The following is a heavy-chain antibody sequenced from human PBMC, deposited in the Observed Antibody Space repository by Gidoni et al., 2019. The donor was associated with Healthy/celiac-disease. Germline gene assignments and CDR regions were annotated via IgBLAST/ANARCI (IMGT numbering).Heavy chain of an antibody. CDR3: ASGGWGAYYFDY. Sequence: EVQRVESGGGLVKPVGALRLSCAASGFTCSRDSMNWVRQAPGKGLEWVSSICRSSSYIYYAYSLKGRFTISRDNAKNSLYLQMNSLRAEDTAVYYCASGGWGAYYFDYWGQGTLVTVSS. D-gene: IGHD3-16*01. CDR1: GFTCSRDS. J-gene: IGHJ4*02. CDR2: ICRSSSYI. V-gene: IGHV3-21*01.